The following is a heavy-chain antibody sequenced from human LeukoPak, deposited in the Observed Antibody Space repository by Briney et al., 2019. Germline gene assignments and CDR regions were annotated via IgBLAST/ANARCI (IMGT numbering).Heavy chain of an antibody. CDR2: ISSSSGDI. J-gene: IGHJ5*02. D-gene: IGHD3-16*01. V-gene: IGHV3-21*01. Sequence: GGSLRLSCAASGFTFSNYNMKWVRQAPGKGLQWVSSISSSSGDIYYADSVEGRFTISRDNAKQSLFLQMNSLRVEDTAVYYCAKEGGDWFDPWGQGTLVTVSS. CDR3: AKEGGDWFDP. CDR1: GFTFSNYN.